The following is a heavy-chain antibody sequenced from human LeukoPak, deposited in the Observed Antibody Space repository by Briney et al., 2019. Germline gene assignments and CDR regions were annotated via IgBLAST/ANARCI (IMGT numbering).Heavy chain of an antibody. V-gene: IGHV3-53*01. J-gene: IGHJ5*02. CDR2: INSGGST. CDR3: ARTGGYRFDP. CDR1: GLTVSSNY. Sequence: GGSLRLSCAASGLTVSSNYMSWVRQAPGKGLEWVSGINSGGSTSYADPVKGRFTISRDNSKNTLYLQMNSLRAEDTAAYYCARTGGYRFDPWGRGTLVTVSS. D-gene: IGHD6-13*01.